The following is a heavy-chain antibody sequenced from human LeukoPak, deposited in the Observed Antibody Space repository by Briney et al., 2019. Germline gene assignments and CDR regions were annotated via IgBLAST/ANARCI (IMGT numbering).Heavy chain of an antibody. V-gene: IGHV1-46*01. CDR2: INPSGGST. D-gene: IGHD5-18*01. J-gene: IGHJ4*02. Sequence: ASVKVSCKASRYTFTSYYMHWLRQAPGQGLEWMGIINPSGGSTSYAQKFQGRVTMTRDTSTSTVYMGLSSLRSEDTAVYYCARSGYSYGYYFDYWGQGTLVTVSS. CDR3: ARSGYSYGYYFDY. CDR1: RYTFTSYY.